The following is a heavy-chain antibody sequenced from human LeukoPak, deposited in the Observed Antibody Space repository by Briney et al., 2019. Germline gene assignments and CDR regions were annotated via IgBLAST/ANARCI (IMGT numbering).Heavy chain of an antibody. D-gene: IGHD3-22*01. CDR2: ISGSGGST. CDR1: GFTFSSYA. J-gene: IGHJ4*02. V-gene: IGHV3-23*01. Sequence: GGSLRLSCAASGFTFSSYAMSWVRQAPGKGLEWVSAISGSGGSTYYADSVKGRFTISRDNSKNTLYLQMNSLRAEDTAVYYCAKVDYYDSGGYYSHPQYYFDYWGQGTLVTVSS. CDR3: AKVDYYDSGGYYSHPQYYFDY.